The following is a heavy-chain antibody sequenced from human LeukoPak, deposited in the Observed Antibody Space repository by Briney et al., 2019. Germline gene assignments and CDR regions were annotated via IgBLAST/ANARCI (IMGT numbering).Heavy chain of an antibody. CDR3: AREMEWTSGAFDI. CDR2: ISGSGGST. D-gene: IGHD3-3*01. CDR1: GFTFSSYA. J-gene: IGHJ3*02. Sequence: GGSLRLSCAASGFTFSSYAMSWVRQAPGKGLEWVSAISGSGGSTYYADSVKGRFTISRDNAKNSLYLQMNSLRAEDTAVYYCAREMEWTSGAFDIWGQGTMVTVSS. V-gene: IGHV3-23*01.